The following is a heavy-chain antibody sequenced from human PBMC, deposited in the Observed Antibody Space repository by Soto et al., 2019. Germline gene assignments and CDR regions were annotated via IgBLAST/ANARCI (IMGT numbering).Heavy chain of an antibody. CDR2: IWYDGSNK. D-gene: IGHD2-2*01. Sequence: GGSLRLSCAASGFTFSSYGMHWVRQAPGKGLEWVGVIWYDGSNKYYADYVKGRFTISRDNSKNTLYLQMNSLRAEDTAVYYCARGCSSTSCYYFDYWGLGTLVTFSS. CDR3: ARGCSSTSCYYFDY. V-gene: IGHV3-33*08. J-gene: IGHJ4*02. CDR1: GFTFSSYG.